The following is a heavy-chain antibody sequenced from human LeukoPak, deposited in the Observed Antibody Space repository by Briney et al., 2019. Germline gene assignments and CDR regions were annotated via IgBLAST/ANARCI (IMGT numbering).Heavy chain of an antibody. D-gene: IGHD2-2*01. J-gene: IGHJ3*02. CDR2: INHSGST. V-gene: IGHV4-34*01. CDR1: GGSFSGYY. Sequence: PSETLSLTCAVYGGSFSGYYWSWIRQPPGKGLEWIGEINHSGSTNYNPSLKSRVTISVDTSKNQFSLKLSSVTAADTAVYYCARDRVVPAARGDAFDIWGQGTMVTVSS. CDR3: ARDRVVPAARGDAFDI.